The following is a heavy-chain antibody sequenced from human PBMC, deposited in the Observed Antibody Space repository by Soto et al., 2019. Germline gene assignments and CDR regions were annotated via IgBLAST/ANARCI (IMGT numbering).Heavy chain of an antibody. CDR2: IYHSGST. CDR1: GGSISSGGYS. Sequence: QLQLQESGSGLGKPSQTLSLTCAVSGGSISSGGYSWTWIRQPPGKGLEWIGYIYHSGSTYYNPSRKSRVSTSVAGAKVHFYLKLSYGTAAVTAVYYCAKVPYDWGQGTTVAFS. V-gene: IGHV4-30-2*01. CDR3: AKVPYD. J-gene: IGHJ6*02.